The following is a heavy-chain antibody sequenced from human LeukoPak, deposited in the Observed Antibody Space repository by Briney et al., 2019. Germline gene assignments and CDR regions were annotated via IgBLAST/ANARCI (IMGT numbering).Heavy chain of an antibody. J-gene: IGHJ5*02. CDR2: IFYSGSA. D-gene: IGHD2-21*02. CDR3: ARQQSDTSLFDP. Sequence: SETLSLTCIVSGDSISSTSYYWAWIRQPPGKGLEWIGMIFYSGSAYYTPSLRGRVILSVDTSRNQFSLNLISVTAADTGVYFCARQQSDTSLFDPWGQGTLVTVSS. CDR1: GDSISSTSYY. V-gene: IGHV4-39*01.